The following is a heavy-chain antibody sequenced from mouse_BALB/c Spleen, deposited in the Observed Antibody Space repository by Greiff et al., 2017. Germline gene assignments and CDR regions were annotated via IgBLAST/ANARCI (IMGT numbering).Heavy chain of an antibody. Sequence: EVKLMESGPELVKPGASVKMSCKASGYTFTSYVMHWVKQKPGQGLEWIGYINPYNDGTKYNEKFKGKATLTSDKSSSTAYMELSSLTSEDSAVYYCASLSTDYWGQGTSVTVSS. CDR3: ASLSTDY. V-gene: IGHV1-14*01. CDR1: GYTFTSYV. J-gene: IGHJ4*01. D-gene: IGHD2-1*01. CDR2: INPYNDGT.